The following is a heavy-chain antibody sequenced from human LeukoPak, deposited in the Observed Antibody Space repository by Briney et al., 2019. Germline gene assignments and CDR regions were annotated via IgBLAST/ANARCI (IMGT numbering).Heavy chain of an antibody. D-gene: IGHD2-2*01. CDR1: GGSFSGYY. CDR3: ARGRDIVVVPAALSGGYYFDY. V-gene: IGHV4-34*01. Sequence: PSETLSLTCAVYGGSFSGYYWSWIRQPPGKGLEWIGEINHSGSTNYNPSLKSRVTISVDTSKNQFSLKLSSVTAADTAVYYCARGRDIVVVPAALSGGYYFDYWGQGTLVTVSS. CDR2: INHSGST. J-gene: IGHJ4*02.